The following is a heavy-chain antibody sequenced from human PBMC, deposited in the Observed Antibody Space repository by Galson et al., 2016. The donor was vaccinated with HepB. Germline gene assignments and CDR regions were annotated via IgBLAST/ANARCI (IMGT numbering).Heavy chain of an antibody. CDR2: IWHDGSKK. J-gene: IGHJ6*02. CDR1: GFSFHNYG. CDR3: AKQFVDV. D-gene: IGHD3-16*01. Sequence: SLRLSCAASGFSFHNYGLHWVRQAPGKGLEWVAVIWHDGSKKYYADSVKGRFTISRDNSKNTLYLQMDSLRVEDTAVYYCAKQFVDVWGQGTTVTVSS. V-gene: IGHV3-33*06.